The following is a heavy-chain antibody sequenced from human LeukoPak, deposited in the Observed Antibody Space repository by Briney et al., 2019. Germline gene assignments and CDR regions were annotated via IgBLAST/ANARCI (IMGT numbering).Heavy chain of an antibody. V-gene: IGHV1-46*01. CDR2: INPSGGST. J-gene: IGHJ4*02. CDR3: ARDYYDRGAYAAGY. Sequence: ASVKVSCKASGYTFTTYGISWVRQAPGQGLEWMGLINPSGGSTTYAQKFQGRVTMTRDTSTNTFFMELSSLRSEDTAVYYCARDYYDRGAYAAGYWGQGTLVIVSS. CDR1: GYTFTTYG. D-gene: IGHD3-22*01.